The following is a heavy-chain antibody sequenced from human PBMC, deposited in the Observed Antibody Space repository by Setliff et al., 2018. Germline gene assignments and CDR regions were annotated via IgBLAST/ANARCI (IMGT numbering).Heavy chain of an antibody. CDR2: INHSGST. CDR1: GGSFSGYY. CDR3: AGSLGGFDY. V-gene: IGHV4-34*01. D-gene: IGHD3-16*01. Sequence: SETLSLTCAVYGGSFSGYYWSWIRQPPGKGLEWIGEINHSGSTNYNPSLKSRVTISVDTSKSQFSLKLSSVTAADTAVYYCAGSLGGFDYWGQGTLVTVSS. J-gene: IGHJ4*02.